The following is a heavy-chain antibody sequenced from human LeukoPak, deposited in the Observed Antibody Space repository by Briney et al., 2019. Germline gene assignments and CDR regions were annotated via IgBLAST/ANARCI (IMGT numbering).Heavy chain of an antibody. J-gene: IGHJ6*02. D-gene: IGHD1-1*01. CDR3: AKVPTLNYYYNGVDV. Sequence: GGSLRLSCAASGFTFSSYTMHWIRQAPGKGLEWVSAIGGSGGSTFYADSVKGRFTVSRDNSKNTLYLQLNTLTAEDTAVYYCAKVPTLNYYYNGVDVWGQGTTVTVSS. V-gene: IGHV3-23*01. CDR1: GFTFSSYT. CDR2: IGGSGGST.